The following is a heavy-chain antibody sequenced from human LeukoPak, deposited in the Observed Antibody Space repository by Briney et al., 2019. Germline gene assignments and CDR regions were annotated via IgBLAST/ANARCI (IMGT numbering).Heavy chain of an antibody. CDR2: IYSGGIT. D-gene: IGHD6-13*01. J-gene: IGHJ3*02. Sequence: HPGGSLRLSCAASGFTVSSSYVSWVRQAPGKGLEWVSFIYSGGITYYADSVKGRFTFSRDNSKNTLYLQMNSLRVDDTAVYYCARDGPGRYSSSWHGGAFDIWGQGTMVTVSS. V-gene: IGHV3-53*01. CDR1: GFTVSSSY. CDR3: ARDGPGRYSSSWHGGAFDI.